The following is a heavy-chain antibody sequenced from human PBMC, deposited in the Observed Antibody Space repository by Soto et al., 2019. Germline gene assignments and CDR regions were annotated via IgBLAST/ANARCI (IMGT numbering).Heavy chain of an antibody. V-gene: IGHV4-59*01. CDR3: ARRLMTTVTKGLWGEKNYWYFDL. D-gene: IGHD4-17*01. CDR2: IYYSGST. J-gene: IGHJ2*01. Sequence: QVQLQESGPGLVKPSETLSLTCTVSGGSISSNYWSWIRQSPGKGLEWIGYIYYSGSTNYNPSLESRVTISVDTSKKHFSLKLNSVTTADTAVYYCARRLMTTVTKGLWGEKNYWYFDLWGRGNLVTVSS. CDR1: GGSISSNY.